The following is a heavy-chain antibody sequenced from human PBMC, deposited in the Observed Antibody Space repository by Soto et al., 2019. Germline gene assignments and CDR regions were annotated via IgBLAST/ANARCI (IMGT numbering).Heavy chain of an antibody. J-gene: IGHJ4*02. V-gene: IGHV3-66*01. Sequence: GGSLRLSCAASGFTVSSNYMSWVRQAPGKGLEWVSVIYSGGSTYYADSVKGRFTISRDNSKNTLYLQMNSLRAEDTAVYYCASGYCSGGSCYPAYWGQGTLVTVSS. CDR1: GFTVSSNY. CDR3: ASGYCSGGSCYPAY. CDR2: IYSGGST. D-gene: IGHD2-15*01.